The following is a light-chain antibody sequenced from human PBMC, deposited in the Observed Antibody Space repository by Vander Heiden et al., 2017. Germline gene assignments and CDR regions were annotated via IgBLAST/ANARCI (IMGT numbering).Light chain of an antibody. CDR1: QGISSA. V-gene: IGKV1D-13*01. Sequence: DPVSITCRASQGISSALAWYQQKPGKAPKLLIYDASSLESGVPSRLRGSGSGTDFTLTISSLQPADFATYYCQQFNNYPYTFGGGTKVEIK. CDR2: DAS. J-gene: IGKJ4*01. CDR3: QQFNNYPYT.